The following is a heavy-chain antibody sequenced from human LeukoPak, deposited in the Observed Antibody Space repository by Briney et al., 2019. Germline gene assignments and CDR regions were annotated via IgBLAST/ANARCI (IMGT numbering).Heavy chain of an antibody. V-gene: IGHV1-2*02. Sequence: GASVKVSCKASGYTFTGYYMHWVRQAPEQGLEWMGWINPNSGGTNYAQEFQGRVTMTRDTSISTAYMELSRLRSDDTAVYYCARASDSLPYYYYYYMDVWGKGTTVTVSS. CDR2: INPNSGGT. CDR3: ARASDSLPYYYYYYMDV. D-gene: IGHD5-18*01. J-gene: IGHJ6*03. CDR1: GYTFTGYY.